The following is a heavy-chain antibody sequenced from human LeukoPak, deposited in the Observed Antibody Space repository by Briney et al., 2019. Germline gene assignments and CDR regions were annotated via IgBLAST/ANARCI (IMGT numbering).Heavy chain of an antibody. CDR2: IYSGGRT. CDR3: AGVLRGAFDI. V-gene: IGHV3-53*01. CDR1: GITVSSND. Sequence: GGSLRLSCTASGITVSSNDMCWVRQAPGKGLEWISLIYSGGRTDYPDSVKGRFTISRDNSKNMVYLQMNSLRGDDTAVYYCAGVLRGAFDIWGQGKMVAVSS. J-gene: IGHJ3*02.